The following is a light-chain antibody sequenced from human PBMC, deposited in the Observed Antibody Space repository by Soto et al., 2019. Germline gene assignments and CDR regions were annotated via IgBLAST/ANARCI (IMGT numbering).Light chain of an antibody. Sequence: EIVLTQSPATLSLSPGERATLSCRATESVSTYLAWYQQKPGRAPRLLIYDASKRATGIPARFSGSGSGTDFTLTISRLEPEDFALYHCQQYGSATITFGQGTRLEIK. J-gene: IGKJ5*01. CDR1: ESVSTY. CDR2: DAS. CDR3: QQYGSATIT. V-gene: IGKV3-11*01.